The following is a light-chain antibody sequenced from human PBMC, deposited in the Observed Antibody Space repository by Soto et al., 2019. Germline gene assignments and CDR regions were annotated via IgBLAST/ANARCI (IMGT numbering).Light chain of an antibody. V-gene: IGKV3-11*01. J-gene: IGKJ1*01. Sequence: ILLTHSPSTVPCAGGESGTLWCRASQSVSSYLAWYQQKPGQAPRLLIYDASNRATGIPARFSGSGSGTDITLTISLLEPADFAVYSCKQRSNWPRTFGQGTQVDI. CDR2: DAS. CDR3: KQRSNWPRT. CDR1: QSVSSY.